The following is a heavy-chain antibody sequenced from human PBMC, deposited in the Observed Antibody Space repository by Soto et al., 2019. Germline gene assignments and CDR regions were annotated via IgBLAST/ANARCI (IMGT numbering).Heavy chain of an antibody. Sequence: GGSLRLSCAASGFTFSDYGMHWVRQAPGTGLEWVALISFDGTNKYYSDSVKGRFSISRDNSKNTLYLQMNSLRVEGTAVYYCAKDEAEYYGDYTYYYYGMDVWGRGTKVTVSS. D-gene: IGHD4-17*01. V-gene: IGHV3-30*18. J-gene: IGHJ6*04. CDR2: ISFDGTNK. CDR1: GFTFSDYG. CDR3: AKDEAEYYGDYTYYYYGMDV.